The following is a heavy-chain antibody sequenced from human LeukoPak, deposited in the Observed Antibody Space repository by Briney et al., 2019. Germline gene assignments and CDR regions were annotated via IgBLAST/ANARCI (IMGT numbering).Heavy chain of an antibody. CDR1: GYTFTRYG. CDR2: ISGYNGNT. J-gene: IGHJ3*02. CDR3: ARAGLWELPRYAFDI. D-gene: IGHD1-26*01. V-gene: IGHV1-18*01. Sequence: ASVKVSCKASGYTFTRYGISWVRQAPGQGLEWMGWISGYNGNTNYAQKLQGRVSMTADTSTSTAYMELRSLRSDDTAVYYCARAGLWELPRYAFDIWGQGTMVTVSS.